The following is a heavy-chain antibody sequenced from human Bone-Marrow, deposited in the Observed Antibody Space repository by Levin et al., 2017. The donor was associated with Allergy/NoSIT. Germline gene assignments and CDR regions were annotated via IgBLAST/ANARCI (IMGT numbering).Heavy chain of an antibody. CDR1: GVSVSSSGFY. V-gene: IGHV4-31*02. CDR3: AGEAVYYGSGSWIDC. D-gene: IGHD3-10*01. CDR2: IYYPGNT. J-gene: IGHJ4*02. Sequence: SSETLSLTCTVSGVSVSSSGFYWTWIRQYPGKGLEWIVHIYYPGNTSYNPSLKSRVSISEDRSKNQFSLKLDSVTAADTAVYYCAGEAVYYGSGSWIDCWGQGTLVTVSS.